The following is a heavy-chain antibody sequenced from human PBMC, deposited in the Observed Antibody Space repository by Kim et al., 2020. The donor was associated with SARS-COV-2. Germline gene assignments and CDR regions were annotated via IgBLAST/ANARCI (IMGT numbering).Heavy chain of an antibody. Sequence: SGPTLMNPTQTLTLTCTFSGFSLSTSGVGVGWIRQPPGKALEWLALIYWDDDKRYSPSLKSRLTITKDTSKNQVVLTMTNMDPVDTATYYCAHSLMITFGGVIVKDDDAFDIWGQGTMVTVSS. D-gene: IGHD3-16*02. CDR3: AHSLMITFGGVIVKDDDAFDI. J-gene: IGHJ3*02. CDR1: GFSLSTSGVG. CDR2: IYWDDDK. V-gene: IGHV2-5*02.